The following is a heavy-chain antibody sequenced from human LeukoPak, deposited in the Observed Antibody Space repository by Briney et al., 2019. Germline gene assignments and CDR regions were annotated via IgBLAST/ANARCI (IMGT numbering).Heavy chain of an antibody. D-gene: IGHD3-3*01. CDR3: AREGYYDFWSGYYRDCYYYMDV. CDR2: INPSGGST. Sequence: ASVKVSCKASGYTFTSYYMHWVRQSPGQGLEWMGIINPSGGSTSYAQKFQGRVTMTSDTSTSTDYMELRRLRSDDTAVYYCAREGYYDFWSGYYRDCYYYMDVWGKGTTVTVSS. CDR1: GYTFTSYY. J-gene: IGHJ6*03. V-gene: IGHV1-46*01.